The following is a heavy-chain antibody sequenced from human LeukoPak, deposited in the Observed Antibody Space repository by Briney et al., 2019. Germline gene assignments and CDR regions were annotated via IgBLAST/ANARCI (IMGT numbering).Heavy chain of an antibody. CDR1: GGTFSIYA. J-gene: IGHJ4*02. CDR3: ARDHNWGPDY. CDR2: IHPGRGDT. D-gene: IGHD7-27*01. Sequence: ASVKVSCKASGGTFSIYAISWVRQAPGQGLEWMGWIHPGRGDTNYQGRVSLTRDTSISTAYMELSRLTSDDTAVYYCARDHNWGPDYWGQGTLVSVSS. V-gene: IGHV1-2*02.